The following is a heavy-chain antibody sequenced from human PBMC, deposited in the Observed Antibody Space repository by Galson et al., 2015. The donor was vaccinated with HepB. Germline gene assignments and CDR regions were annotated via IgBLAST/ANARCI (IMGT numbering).Heavy chain of an antibody. J-gene: IGHJ4*02. Sequence: SVKVSCKASGYTFTSYGISWVRQAPGQGLEWMGWISAYNGNTNYAQKLQGRVTMTTDTSTSTAYMELRSLRSDDTAVYYCARGGGAAPLSHYYDSSGYYRHFDYWGQGTLVTVSS. D-gene: IGHD3-22*01. CDR2: ISAYNGNT. CDR1: GYTFTSYG. V-gene: IGHV1-18*01. CDR3: ARGGGAAPLSHYYDSSGYYRHFDY.